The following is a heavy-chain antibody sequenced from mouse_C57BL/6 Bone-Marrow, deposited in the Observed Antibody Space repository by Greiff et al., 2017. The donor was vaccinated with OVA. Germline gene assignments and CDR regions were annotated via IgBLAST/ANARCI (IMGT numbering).Heavy chain of an antibody. D-gene: IGHD2-2*01. J-gene: IGHJ2*01. CDR1: GFSLTSYG. CDR3: ATYGYDRALFDY. Sequence: VQLQESGPGLVQPSQSLSITCTVSGFSLTSYGVHWVRQSPGKGLEWLGVIWRGGSTDYNAAVMSRLSITKDNSKSQVFFKMNSLQADDTAIYYCATYGYDRALFDYWGQGTTLTVSS. V-gene: IGHV2-5*01. CDR2: IWRGGST.